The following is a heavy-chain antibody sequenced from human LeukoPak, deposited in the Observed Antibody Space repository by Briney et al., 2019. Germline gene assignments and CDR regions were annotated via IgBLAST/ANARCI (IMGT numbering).Heavy chain of an antibody. CDR2: INPNSGGT. Sequence: ASVKVSRKASGYTLTGYYLHWVRQAPGQGLEWMGRINPNSGGTNYARRFQGRVIMTRHTSISKAYVELSSLRSDDTAVYYCARLPLQGGYFSSTSCYGGGAFDIWGQGTMVTVSS. D-gene: IGHD2-2*01. CDR3: ARLPLQGGYFSSTSCYGGGAFDI. V-gene: IGHV1-2*06. CDR1: GYTLTGYY. J-gene: IGHJ3*02.